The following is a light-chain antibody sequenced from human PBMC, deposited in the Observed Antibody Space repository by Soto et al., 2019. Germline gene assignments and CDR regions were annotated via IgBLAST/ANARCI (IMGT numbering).Light chain of an antibody. CDR2: KAS. V-gene: IGKV1-5*03. CDR3: QHYNSFPWT. J-gene: IGKJ1*01. CDR1: QSIISW. Sequence: TQLSQSPSTLSAPLRYRLTMTFRASQSIISWLAWYQQKPGKAPKLLIYKASSLESGVPSRFSGSGSGTEFTLTINRLQPDDFATYYCQHYNSFPWTFGQGTKVDI.